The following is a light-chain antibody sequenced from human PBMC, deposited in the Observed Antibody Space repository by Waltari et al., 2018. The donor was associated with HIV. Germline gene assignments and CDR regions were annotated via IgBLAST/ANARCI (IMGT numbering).Light chain of an antibody. V-gene: IGLV2-14*01. CDR3: NSYTSSSTLV. CDR1: SSDVGIYNY. J-gene: IGLJ3*02. CDR2: DVS. Sequence: QSALTQPASVSGSPGQSLTISCTGTSSDVGIYNYVSWYQQHPGKAPKLLIYDVSNRPSVVSTRFSGSKSDNTASLTISGLQAEDEADYYCNSYTSSSTLVFGGGTKLTVL.